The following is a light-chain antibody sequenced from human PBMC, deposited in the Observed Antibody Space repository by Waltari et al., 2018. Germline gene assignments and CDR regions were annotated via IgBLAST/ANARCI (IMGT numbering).Light chain of an antibody. Sequence: DIQMTQSPSSVSASIGDRVTITCRASQRISSWLAWYQQKPGQAPKLLLYSTSVLQGGVPSRFSGSGSETDFTLTISSLQPEDFATYYCQQANSFPFTFGGGTKVEIK. V-gene: IGKV1-12*01. CDR1: QRISSW. CDR2: STS. CDR3: QQANSFPFT. J-gene: IGKJ4*01.